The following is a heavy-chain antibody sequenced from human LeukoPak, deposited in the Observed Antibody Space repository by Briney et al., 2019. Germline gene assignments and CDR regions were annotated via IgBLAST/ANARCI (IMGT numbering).Heavy chain of an antibody. CDR1: GFTFSSYA. V-gene: IGHV3-23*01. Sequence: PGGSLRLSCAASGFTFSSYAMHWVRQAPGKGLEWVLVIAVSGANTYSADSVKGRFSISRDNSKNTLYLQMNNLRAEDTAVYYCATRGVITPFFDYWGQGTLVTVSS. CDR2: IAVSGANT. CDR3: ATRGVITPFFDY. D-gene: IGHD3-10*01. J-gene: IGHJ4*02.